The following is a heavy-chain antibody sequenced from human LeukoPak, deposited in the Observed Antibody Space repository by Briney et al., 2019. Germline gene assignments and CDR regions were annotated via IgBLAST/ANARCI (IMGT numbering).Heavy chain of an antibody. D-gene: IGHD2-15*01. Sequence: GGSLSLSCTPCGFPFSRCDMRWVRQAPGKGVEWVAVISYDGSNKYYADSVKGRFTFSRDNSKNTLYLQMNSLRAEDTAVYYCARDGSVVVVAANYYYYGMDVWGQGTTVTVSS. CDR1: GFPFSRCD. CDR3: ARDGSVVVVAANYYYYGMDV. CDR2: ISYDGSNK. V-gene: IGHV3-30*17. J-gene: IGHJ6*02.